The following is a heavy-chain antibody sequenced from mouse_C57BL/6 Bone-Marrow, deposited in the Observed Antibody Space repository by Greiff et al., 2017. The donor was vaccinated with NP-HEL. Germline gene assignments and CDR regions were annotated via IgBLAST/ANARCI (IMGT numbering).Heavy chain of an antibody. V-gene: IGHV1-84*01. Sequence: VQGVESGPELVKPGASVKISCKASGYTFTDYYINWVKQRPGQGLEWIGWIYPGSGNTKYNEKFKGKATLTVDTSSSTAYMQLSSLTSEDSAVYFCARYYYYGSSSYAMDYWGQGTSVTVSS. D-gene: IGHD1-1*01. J-gene: IGHJ4*01. CDR1: GYTFTDYY. CDR2: IYPGSGNT. CDR3: ARYYYYGSSSYAMDY.